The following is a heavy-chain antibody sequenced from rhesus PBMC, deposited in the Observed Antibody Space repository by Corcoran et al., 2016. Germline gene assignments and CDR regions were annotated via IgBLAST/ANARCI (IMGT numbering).Heavy chain of an antibody. V-gene: IGHV4S10*01. CDR2: IYGSSTST. D-gene: IGHD3-34*01. Sequence: QVQLQESGPGVVKPSETLSLTCAVSGGSISDSYRWSWIRQPPGKGLEWNGYIYGSSTSTNYNPSLKSRVTISKDTSKNQFSLKLSSVTAADTAVYYCAIWGDYFDTDYWGQGVLVTVSS. J-gene: IGHJ4*01. CDR3: AIWGDYFDTDY. CDR1: GGSISDSYR.